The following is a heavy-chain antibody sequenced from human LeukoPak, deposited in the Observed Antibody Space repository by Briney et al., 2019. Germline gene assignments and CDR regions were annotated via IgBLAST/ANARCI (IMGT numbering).Heavy chain of an antibody. V-gene: IGHV1-18*01. D-gene: IGHD1-26*01. CDR3: ARDAWELYYFDY. J-gene: IGHJ4*02. Sequence: GASVKVSCKASGYTFTSYDINWVRQATGQGLEWMGWISAYNGNTNYAQKLQGRVTMTTDTSTSTAYMELRSLRSDDTAVYYCARDAWELYYFDYWGQGTLVTVSS. CDR1: GYTFTSYD. CDR2: ISAYNGNT.